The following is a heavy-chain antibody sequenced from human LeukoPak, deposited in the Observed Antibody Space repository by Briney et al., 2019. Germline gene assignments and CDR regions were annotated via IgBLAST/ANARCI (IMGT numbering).Heavy chain of an antibody. CDR2: IYSGGST. V-gene: IGHV3-53*01. CDR1: GFTVSSNY. D-gene: IGHD1-1*01. Sequence: PGGSLRLSCAASGFTVSSNYMSWVRQAPGKGLEWVSVIYSGGSTYYADSVKGRFTISRDNSKNTLYLQMNSLRAEDTAVYYCARVGKGLERRLSHFDIWGQGTMVTVSS. J-gene: IGHJ3*02. CDR3: ARVGKGLERRLSHFDI.